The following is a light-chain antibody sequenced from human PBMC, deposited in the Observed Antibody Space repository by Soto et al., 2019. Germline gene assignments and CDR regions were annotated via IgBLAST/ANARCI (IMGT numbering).Light chain of an antibody. CDR3: QQSYIIPRT. V-gene: IGKV1-39*01. Sequence: DIQMTQSPSSLSTSVGDRDTITCRASQSISTYLKWYQQKPGQAPKLLIYAASSLHNGVPSRFSGSGSGTDFTLTISSLQPEDFATYYCQQSYIIPRTFGQGTKVGIK. CDR2: AAS. CDR1: QSISTY. J-gene: IGKJ1*01.